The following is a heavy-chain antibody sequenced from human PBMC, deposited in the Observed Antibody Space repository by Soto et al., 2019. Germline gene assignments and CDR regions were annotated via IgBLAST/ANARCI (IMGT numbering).Heavy chain of an antibody. J-gene: IGHJ4*02. CDR1: GFTFSDYY. V-gene: IGHV3-11*01. CDR2: ISSSGSTI. D-gene: IGHD6-13*01. Sequence: PGGSLRLSCAASGFTFSDYYMGWIRQAPGKGLEWVSYISSSGSTIYYADSVKGRFTISRDNAKNSLYLQMNSLRAEDTAVYYCAYRIAAAGTRPSYFDYWGQGTLVTVSS. CDR3: AYRIAAAGTRPSYFDY.